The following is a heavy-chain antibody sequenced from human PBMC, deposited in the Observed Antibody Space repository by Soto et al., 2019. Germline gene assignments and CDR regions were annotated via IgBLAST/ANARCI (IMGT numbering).Heavy chain of an antibody. J-gene: IGHJ5*02. CDR2: IYSSGST. Sequence: QVHLQESGPGLVKPSETLSLNCTVSGGTMNSYYWTWIRQPAGKRLEWIGRIYSSGSTKYNPSLQSRVTMSLDTSKNQFSLRLTSVTAADTAVYYCARGQRFSDWFDPWGQGTLVTVSS. CDR1: GGTMNSYY. CDR3: ARGQRFSDWFDP. V-gene: IGHV4-4*07. D-gene: IGHD3-3*01.